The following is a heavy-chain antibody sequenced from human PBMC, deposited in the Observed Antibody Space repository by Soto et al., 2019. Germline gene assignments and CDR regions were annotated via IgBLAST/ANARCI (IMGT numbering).Heavy chain of an antibody. CDR1: GFIFSDFG. V-gene: IGHV3-30*18. CDR3: AKDPGKYYYDTSGILPYDY. J-gene: IGHJ4*02. D-gene: IGHD3-22*01. Sequence: QVQLAESGGGVVQPGRSLRLSCAASGFIFSDFGMHWVRQAPGKGLDWLAIISSDGSNTLYADSVKGRFTISRDNSKNTLYLQMNSLRAEDTAVYHCAKDPGKYYYDTSGILPYDYWGQGTLVTVSS. CDR2: ISSDGSNT.